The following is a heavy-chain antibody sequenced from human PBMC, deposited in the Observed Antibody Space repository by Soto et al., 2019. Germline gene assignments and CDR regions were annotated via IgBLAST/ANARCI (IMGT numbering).Heavy chain of an antibody. V-gene: IGHV1-18*04. CDR1: GYTFTSYG. CDR2: ISAYNGNT. J-gene: IGHJ4*02. Sequence: VQLVQSGAEVKKPGASVKVSCKASGYTFTSYGISWVRQAPGQGLEWMGWISAYNGNTNYAQKLQGRVTMTTDTSTSTAYMELRSLRSDDTAVYYCARIGVYSSSSGRGYYFDYWGQGTLVTVSS. CDR3: ARIGVYSSSSGRGYYFDY. D-gene: IGHD6-6*01.